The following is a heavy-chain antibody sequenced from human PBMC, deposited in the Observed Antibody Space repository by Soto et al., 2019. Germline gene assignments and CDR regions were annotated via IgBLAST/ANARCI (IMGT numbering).Heavy chain of an antibody. D-gene: IGHD6-13*01. CDR2: IYYSGST. V-gene: IGHV4-39*01. Sequence: QLLESGPGLVKPSETLSLTCTVSGGSISSSSYYWGWIRQPPGKGLEWIGSIYYSGSTYYNPSLKSRVTISVDTSKNQFSLKLSSVTAADTAVYYCASIAAAGTDFDYWGQGTLVTVSS. J-gene: IGHJ4*02. CDR1: GGSISSSSYY. CDR3: ASIAAAGTDFDY.